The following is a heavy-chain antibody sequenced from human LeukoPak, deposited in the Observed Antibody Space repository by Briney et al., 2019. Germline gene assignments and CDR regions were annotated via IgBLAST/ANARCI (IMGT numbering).Heavy chain of an antibody. CDR1: GYTFTGYY. CDR3: ARDLPYVPYSSGWYGDY. D-gene: IGHD6-19*01. J-gene: IGHJ4*02. Sequence: ASVKVSCKASGYTFTGYYMHWVRQAPGQGLEWMGWINPNSGGTNYAQKFQGRVTMTRDTSISTAYMELSRLRSDDTAVYYCARDLPYVPYSSGWYGDYWGQGTLVTVSS. CDR2: INPNSGGT. V-gene: IGHV1-2*02.